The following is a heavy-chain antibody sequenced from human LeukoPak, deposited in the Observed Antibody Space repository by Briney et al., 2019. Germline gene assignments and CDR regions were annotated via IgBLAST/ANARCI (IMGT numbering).Heavy chain of an antibody. V-gene: IGHV4-34*01. Sequence: KPSETLSLTCAVYGGSFSGYYWSWIRQPPGKGLEWIGEINHSGSTNYNPSLKSRVTISVDTSKNQFSLRLSSVTAADTAVYYCARGVYCSSTNCQPPFGYWGQGTLVTVSS. D-gene: IGHD2-2*01. CDR1: GGSFSGYY. CDR2: INHSGST. CDR3: ARGVYCSSTNCQPPFGY. J-gene: IGHJ4*02.